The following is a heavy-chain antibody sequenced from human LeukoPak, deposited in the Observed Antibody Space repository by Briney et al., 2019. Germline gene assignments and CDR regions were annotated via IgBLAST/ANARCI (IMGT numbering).Heavy chain of an antibody. Sequence: PSETLSLTCAVSGYFISTGYYWGWSRPPPGKGLEWIGILYHSGSTYYNPSLKSRVTISVDTAKNHFSLKLSSVTAADTAVYYCARDTYCTNGVCYLDYWGQGTLVTVSS. CDR1: GYFISTGYY. CDR2: LYHSGST. V-gene: IGHV4-38-2*02. D-gene: IGHD2-8*01. J-gene: IGHJ4*02. CDR3: ARDTYCTNGVCYLDY.